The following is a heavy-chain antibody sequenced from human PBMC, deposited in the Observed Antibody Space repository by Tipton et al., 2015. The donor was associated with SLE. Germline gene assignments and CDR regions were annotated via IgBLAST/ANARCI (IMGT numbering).Heavy chain of an antibody. D-gene: IGHD2-15*01. CDR3: ARVRRGYCSGGSCNNWFDP. J-gene: IGHJ5*02. CDR2: INHSGST. CDR1: GGSISSYY. V-gene: IGHV4-34*01. Sequence: TLSLTCTVSGGSISSYYWSWIRQPPGKGLEWIGEINHSGSTNYNPSLKSRVTISVDTSKNQFSLKLSSVTAADTAVYYCARVRRGYCSGGSCNNWFDPWGQGTLVTVSS.